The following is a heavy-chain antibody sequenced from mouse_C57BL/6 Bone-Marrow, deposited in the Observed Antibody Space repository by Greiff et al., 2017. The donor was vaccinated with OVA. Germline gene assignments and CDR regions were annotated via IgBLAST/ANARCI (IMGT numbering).Heavy chain of an antibody. D-gene: IGHD2-3*01. J-gene: IGHJ2*01. V-gene: IGHV1-53*01. CDR1: CSNFTRLW. CDR2: INPSNGGT. CDR3: ARAGWLLDYFDY. Sequence: QVQLKQPGAELVKPGASVKLSCQGSCSNFTRLWVHPVKQRPGQGLEWIGNINPSNGGTNYNEKFKSKATLTVDKSSSTAYMQLSSLTSEDSAVYYCARAGWLLDYFDYWGQGTTLTVSS.